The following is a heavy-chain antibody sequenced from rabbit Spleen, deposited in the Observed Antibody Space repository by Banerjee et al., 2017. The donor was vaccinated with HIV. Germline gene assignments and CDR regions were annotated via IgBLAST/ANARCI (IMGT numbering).Heavy chain of an antibody. Sequence: QSLEESGGDLVKPGASLTLTCTASGFSFSSKYYMCWVRQAPGKGLEWIACINTGSSGSTNYASWAKGRFTISKTSSTTVTLQMTSLTAADTATYFCARDSGSSFSSYGMDLWGQGTLVTVS. CDR2: INTGSSGST. J-gene: IGHJ6*01. CDR3: ARDSGSSFSSYGMDL. CDR1: GFSFSSKYY. D-gene: IGHD8-1*01. V-gene: IGHV1S40*01.